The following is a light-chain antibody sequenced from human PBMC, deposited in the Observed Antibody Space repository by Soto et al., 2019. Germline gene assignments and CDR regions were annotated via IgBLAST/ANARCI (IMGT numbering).Light chain of an antibody. CDR1: QNINRW. CDR2: ATS. V-gene: IGKV1-12*01. J-gene: IGKJ4*01. CDR3: QQANSFPHT. Sequence: DIPMTQSPSSVSASVGDRVIITCRASQNINRWLAWYQQKPGKAPQLLIYATSTLHSGVPSRFSGSGSGTDFTLTVSSLQPEDFATYYCQQANSFPHTLGGGTRVEIK.